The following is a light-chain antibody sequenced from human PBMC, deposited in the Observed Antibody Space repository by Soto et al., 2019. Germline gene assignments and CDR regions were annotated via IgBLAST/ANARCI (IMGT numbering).Light chain of an antibody. V-gene: IGLV1-40*01. Sequence: QSVLTQPPSVSGAPGQRVTISCTGSSSNIGAGYDVHWYQQLPGTAPKLLIYRNSNRPSGVPDRVSGSKSGTSAPLAITGLQAEDEADYYCQSYDSSLSGSVFGGGTKLTVL. CDR2: RNS. CDR3: QSYDSSLSGSV. CDR1: SSNIGAGYD. J-gene: IGLJ3*02.